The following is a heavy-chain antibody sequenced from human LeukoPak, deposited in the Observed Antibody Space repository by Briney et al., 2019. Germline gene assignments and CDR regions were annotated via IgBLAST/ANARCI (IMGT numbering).Heavy chain of an antibody. CDR3: ATVVYFGSELRFDY. CDR1: GYTFTSYG. V-gene: IGHV1-24*01. Sequence: ASVKVSCKASGYTFTSYGISWVRQAPGQGLEWMGSFDPEDGETIYAQKFQDRVTMTEDTSTDTAYMELSSLRSEDTAMYYCATVVYFGSELRFDYWGQGTLVTVSS. J-gene: IGHJ4*02. CDR2: FDPEDGET. D-gene: IGHD3-10*01.